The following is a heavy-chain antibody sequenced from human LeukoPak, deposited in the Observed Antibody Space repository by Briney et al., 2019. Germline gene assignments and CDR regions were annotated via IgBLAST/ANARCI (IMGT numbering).Heavy chain of an antibody. Sequence: GGSLRLSCAASGFTFSRDSMNWVRQAPGKGLEWVAVISHDGSNKYIADSVKGRFTISRDNSKNTLYLQMDSLRAEDTAVYYCARVPGITMTGGFDYWGQGTLVTVSS. CDR1: GFTFSRDS. CDR3: ARVPGITMTGGFDY. V-gene: IGHV3-30*03. D-gene: IGHD6-19*01. CDR2: ISHDGSNK. J-gene: IGHJ4*02.